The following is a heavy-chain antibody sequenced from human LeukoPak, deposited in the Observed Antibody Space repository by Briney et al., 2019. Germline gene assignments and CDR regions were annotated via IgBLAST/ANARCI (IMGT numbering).Heavy chain of an antibody. Sequence: SVKVSCRASGGTFSSYAISWVRQAPGQGLEWMGGIIPIFGTANYAQKFQGRVTITADESTSTAYMELSSLRSEDTAVYYCARLVSGSYSFDYWGQGTLVTVSS. D-gene: IGHD1-26*01. CDR2: IIPIFGTA. J-gene: IGHJ4*02. CDR3: ARLVSGSYSFDY. CDR1: GGTFSSYA. V-gene: IGHV1-69*13.